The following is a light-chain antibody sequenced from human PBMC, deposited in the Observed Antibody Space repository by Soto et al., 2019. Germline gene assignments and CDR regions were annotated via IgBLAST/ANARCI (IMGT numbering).Light chain of an antibody. CDR1: QGIGDT. Sequence: EVVMSQSPATLSVSQGEGATLSCRASQGIGDTLAWYQHKPGQTPRLLIYDTSTRATGVPTRFSGSRSGAEFTLTISSLQSEDFVVYYCQQYNSWPPITFGQGTRLEIK. V-gene: IGKV3-15*01. J-gene: IGKJ5*01. CDR3: QQYNSWPPIT. CDR2: DTS.